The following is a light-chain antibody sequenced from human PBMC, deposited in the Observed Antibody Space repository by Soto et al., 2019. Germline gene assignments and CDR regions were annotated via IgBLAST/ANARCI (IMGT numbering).Light chain of an antibody. CDR1: QNINSY. CDR2: ATS. Sequence: EIVLTQSPATLSLSPGERATLSCRACQNINSYLAWYQQKPGQAPRLLIYATSNRATGIPARFSGSGSGTDFTLSISSLEPEDFAVYYCQQRSSWPFTFGPGTKVDIK. J-gene: IGKJ3*01. CDR3: QQRSSWPFT. V-gene: IGKV3-11*01.